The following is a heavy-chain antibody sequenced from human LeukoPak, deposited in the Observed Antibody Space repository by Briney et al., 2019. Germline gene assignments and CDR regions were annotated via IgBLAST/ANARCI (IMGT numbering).Heavy chain of an antibody. CDR2: IIAIFVTA. D-gene: IGHD5-12*01. Sequence: AAAVNVSCKASGGTFSSYAISWVRQAPGQGLEWMGGIIAIFVTANYAQKFQGRVTITTPEPTSTAYMRMSSLRSEETAVYYGARGGSGYDFYFDYWGQGNLVTVSS. J-gene: IGHJ4*02. V-gene: IGHV1-69*05. CDR1: GGTFSSYA. CDR3: ARGGSGYDFYFDY.